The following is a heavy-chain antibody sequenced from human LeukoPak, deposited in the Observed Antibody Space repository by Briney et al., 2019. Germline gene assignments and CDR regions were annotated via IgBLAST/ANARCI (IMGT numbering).Heavy chain of an antibody. Sequence: GGSLRLSCAASGFTFSSYSMNWVRQAPGKGLEWVSSISSSSSYIYYADSVKGGFTISRDNAKKSLYLQITSFRAEYTALYYCTSLHILRYFDWQTQARKAIDYWGQGTLVTVSS. CDR2: ISSSSSYI. V-gene: IGHV3-21*01. CDR1: GFTFSSYS. D-gene: IGHD3-9*01. J-gene: IGHJ4*02. CDR3: TSLHILRYFDWQTQARKAIDY.